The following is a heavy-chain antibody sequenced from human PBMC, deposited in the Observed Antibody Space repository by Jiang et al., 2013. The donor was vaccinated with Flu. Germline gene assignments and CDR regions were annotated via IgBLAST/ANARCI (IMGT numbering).Heavy chain of an antibody. V-gene: IGHV6-1*01. Sequence: SQTLSLTCAISGDSVSSTTAAWNWIRQSPSRGLEWLGRTYYRSRWYVDSRGSVKSRVTINVDTSENQFSLHLTSVTPEDTAVYYCARDGRGRWLFDYWGQGTLVTVSS. J-gene: IGHJ4*02. CDR1: GDSVSSTTAA. D-gene: IGHD6-19*01. CDR3: ARDGRGRWLFDY. CDR2: TYYRSRWYV.